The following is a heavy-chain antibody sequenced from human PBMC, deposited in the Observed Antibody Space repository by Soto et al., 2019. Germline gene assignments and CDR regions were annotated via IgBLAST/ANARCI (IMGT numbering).Heavy chain of an antibody. Sequence: EVQLVESGGGLVQPGGSLRLSCAASGFTFSTYWMHWVRQAPGKGLVWVSRINSDGSSTSYADSVKGRFTISRDNDKDKLYLQMNSLSAEDTAVYYCARGSYSSSSRSFDYWGQGTLVTVSS. V-gene: IGHV3-74*01. CDR2: INSDGSST. CDR1: GFTFSTYW. CDR3: ARGSYSSSSRSFDY. J-gene: IGHJ4*02. D-gene: IGHD6-6*01.